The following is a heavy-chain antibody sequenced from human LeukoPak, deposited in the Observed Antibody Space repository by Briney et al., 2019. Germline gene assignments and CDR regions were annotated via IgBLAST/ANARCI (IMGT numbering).Heavy chain of an antibody. CDR1: GFTFSSQW. D-gene: IGHD1-20*01. CDR3: VRLLAYNSGGEAFDH. V-gene: IGHV3-7*01. J-gene: IGHJ4*02. Sequence: GGSLRLSCAASGFTFSSQWMSWVRQAPGKGLEWVAIINQAGTGKYYVDSVKGRFTISRDNAKNSLYLQMNSLRAEDTAVYYCVRLLAYNSGGEAFDHWGQGTLVTVSS. CDR2: INQAGTGK.